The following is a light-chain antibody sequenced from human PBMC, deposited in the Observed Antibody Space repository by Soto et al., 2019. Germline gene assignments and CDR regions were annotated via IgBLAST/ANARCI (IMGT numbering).Light chain of an antibody. J-gene: IGLJ1*01. CDR2: SNN. CDR3: AAWDDSLNGYV. V-gene: IGLV1-44*01. CDR1: SSNIGSNT. Sequence: QSVLTQPPSASGTPGQRVTISCSGSSSNIGSNTVNWYQQLPGTAPKLLIYSNNQRPSWVPDRFSGSKSDTSASLAISGLQSEDEADYYCAAWDDSLNGYVFGTGTKLTVL.